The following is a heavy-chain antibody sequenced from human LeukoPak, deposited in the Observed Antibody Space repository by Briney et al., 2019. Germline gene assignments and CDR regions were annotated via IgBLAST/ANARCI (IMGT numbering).Heavy chain of an antibody. CDR3: ARDHYYDSSGYWGYYYYYYGMDV. V-gene: IGHV4-34*01. D-gene: IGHD3-22*01. CDR1: GGSFSGYY. J-gene: IGHJ6*02. Sequence: SETLSLTCAVYGGSFSGYYWSWIRQPPGKGLEWIGEINHSGSTNYNPSLKSRVTISVDTSKNQFSLKLSSVTAADTAVYYCARDHYYDSSGYWGYYYYYYGMDVWGQGTTVTVSS. CDR2: INHSGST.